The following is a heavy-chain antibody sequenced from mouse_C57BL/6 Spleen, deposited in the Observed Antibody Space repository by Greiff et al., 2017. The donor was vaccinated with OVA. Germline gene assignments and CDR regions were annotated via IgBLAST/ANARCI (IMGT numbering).Heavy chain of an antibody. Sequence: VKLMESGAELVKPGASVKISCKASGYAFSSYWMNWVKQRPGKGLEWIGQIYPGDGDTNYNGKFKGKATLTADKSSSTAYMQLSSLTSEDSAVYFCARKGYGSSGFAYWGQGTLVTVSA. CDR2: IYPGDGDT. J-gene: IGHJ3*01. V-gene: IGHV1-80*01. D-gene: IGHD1-1*01. CDR3: ARKGYGSSGFAY. CDR1: GYAFSSYW.